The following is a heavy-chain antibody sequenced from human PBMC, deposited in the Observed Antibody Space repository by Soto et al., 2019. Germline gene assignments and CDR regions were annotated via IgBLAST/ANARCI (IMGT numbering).Heavy chain of an antibody. J-gene: IGHJ4*02. CDR2: INSNGGTT. Sequence: SGGSPRLSCAASGFTFSTYAMHWVRQAPGKGLQYVSSINSNGGTTYYADSVKGRFTISRDNSESTLYLQMGSLRPEDMAVYYCARAGELWSNFDYWGRGILVTVYS. CDR3: ARAGELWSNFDY. V-gene: IGHV3-64*02. D-gene: IGHD3-10*01. CDR1: GFTFSTYA.